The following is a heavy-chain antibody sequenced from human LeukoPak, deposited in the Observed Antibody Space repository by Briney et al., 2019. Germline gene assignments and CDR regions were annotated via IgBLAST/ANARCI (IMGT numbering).Heavy chain of an antibody. CDR1: GFTFSSNG. V-gene: IGHV3-48*01. CDR3: ARDAFGYADS. J-gene: IGHJ5*01. D-gene: IGHD2-2*01. Sequence: GGSLRLSCAASGFTFSSNGMNWVRQAPGKGLEWVSYITTSTSAIYYADSVKGRFTISRDNAKNSLYLQMNNLRAEDTAVYYCARDAFGYADSWGQGTLVTVSS. CDR2: ITTSTSAI.